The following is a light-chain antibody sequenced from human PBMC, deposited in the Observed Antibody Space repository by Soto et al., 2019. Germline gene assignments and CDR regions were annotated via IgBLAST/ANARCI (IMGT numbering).Light chain of an antibody. CDR1: SSDVGAYDY. CDR2: EVS. J-gene: IGLJ1*01. CDR3: SSYTTTDPYV. V-gene: IGLV2-14*01. Sequence: QSVLTQPASVSGSPGQSITISCTGTSSDVGAYDYVSWYQQHPGKAPKYLIYEVSNRPSGISDRFSGSKSGTTASLTISARQAEDGADYYCSSYTTTDPYVFGTGTRSPS.